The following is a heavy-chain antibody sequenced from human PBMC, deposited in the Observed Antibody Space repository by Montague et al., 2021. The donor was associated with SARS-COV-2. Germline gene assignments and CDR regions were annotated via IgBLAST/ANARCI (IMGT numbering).Heavy chain of an antibody. J-gene: IGHJ5*02. CDR2: INHSGTT. V-gene: IGHV4-34*01. Sequence: ETLSLTCAVYGGSFSGYYWSWIRQSPGKGLEWIGEINHSGTTNYNPSLKSRVIISADTSKNQFSLKTSSVTAADTAVYYCARGGRGSRYHLLSGTWFDPWGQGTLVTVSS. CDR3: ARGGRGSRYHLLSGTWFDP. CDR1: GGSFSGYY. D-gene: IGHD2-2*01.